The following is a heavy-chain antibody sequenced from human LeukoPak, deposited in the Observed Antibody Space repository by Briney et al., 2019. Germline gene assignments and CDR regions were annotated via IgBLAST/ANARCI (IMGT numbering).Heavy chain of an antibody. CDR2: IYHSGST. Sequence: SETLSLTCTVSGYSISSNYYWGWIRQPPGKGLEWIGSIYHSGSTSYNPSLKSRVTISVDTSKNQFSLELSSVTAADTAVYYCATYRYSGSYFDYWAQGTLVTVSS. V-gene: IGHV4-38-2*02. CDR3: ATYRYSGSYFDY. J-gene: IGHJ4*02. CDR1: GYSISSNYY. D-gene: IGHD1-26*01.